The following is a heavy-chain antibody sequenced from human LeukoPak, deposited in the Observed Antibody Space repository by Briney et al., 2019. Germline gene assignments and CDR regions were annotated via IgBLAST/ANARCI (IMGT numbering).Heavy chain of an antibody. CDR2: IYSGGST. D-gene: IGHD3-10*01. Sequence: GGSLRLSCAASGFTFSSYAMSWVRQAPGKGLEWVSVIYSGGSTYYADSVKGRFTISRDNSKNTLYLQMNSLRAEDTAVYYCAKGPYGSGSYAEDDFDYWGQGTLVTVSS. CDR3: AKGPYGSGSYAEDDFDY. J-gene: IGHJ4*02. V-gene: IGHV3-23*03. CDR1: GFTFSSYA.